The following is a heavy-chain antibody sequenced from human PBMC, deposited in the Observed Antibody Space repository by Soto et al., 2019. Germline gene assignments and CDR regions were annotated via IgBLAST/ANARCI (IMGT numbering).Heavy chain of an antibody. Sequence: ASVKVSCKXSAYTFTSRGINWVRQAPGQGLEWMGWISGYNGNTNYAQNLQDRVTMTTDTSTSTAYMELRSLRSDDTAMHYCASWAGQFHDFGGAFDDWGLGTPVTVSS. CDR3: ASWAGQFHDFGGAFDD. CDR1: AYTFTSRG. J-gene: IGHJ4*02. D-gene: IGHD4-17*01. V-gene: IGHV1-18*01. CDR2: ISGYNGNT.